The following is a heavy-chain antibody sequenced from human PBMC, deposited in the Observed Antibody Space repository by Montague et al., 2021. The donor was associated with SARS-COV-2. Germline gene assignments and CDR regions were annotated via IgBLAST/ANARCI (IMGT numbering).Heavy chain of an antibody. D-gene: IGHD3-16*01. J-gene: IGHJ4*02. CDR3: ARVTLGGRDGRTRQYDGLDS. CDR1: GGSISRYI. Sequence: SETLSLTCTVSGGSISRYIWNWIRQTPGKGLEWMGYVHDIESSIYNPSLQSRITILLDTPKNQFSLRLNAVTAADTAVYYCARVTLGGRDGRTRQYDGLDSWGQGILVTVSS. CDR2: VHDIESS. V-gene: IGHV4-59*01.